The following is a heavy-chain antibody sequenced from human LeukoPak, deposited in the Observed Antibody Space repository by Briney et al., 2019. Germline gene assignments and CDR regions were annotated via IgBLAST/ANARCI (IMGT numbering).Heavy chain of an antibody. V-gene: IGHV4-34*01. J-gene: IGHJ5*02. CDR1: GGSFSGYY. CDR2: INHSGST. Sequence: SETLSLTCAVYGGSFSGYYWSWIRQPPGKELEWIGEINHSGSTNYNPSLKSRVTISVDTSKNQFSLKLSSVTAADTAVYYCARHMRLWFGDWFDPWGQGTLVTVSS. CDR3: ARHMRLWFGDWFDP. D-gene: IGHD3-10*01.